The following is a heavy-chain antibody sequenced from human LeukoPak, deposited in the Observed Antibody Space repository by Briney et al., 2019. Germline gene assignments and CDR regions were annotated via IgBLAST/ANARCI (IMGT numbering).Heavy chain of an antibody. V-gene: IGHV4-39*01. CDR1: DGSISSSTYY. CDR2: KYYSGNS. CDR3: ARLYYYYGMDV. J-gene: IGHJ6*02. Sequence: SETLSLTCTVSDGSISSSTYYWGWRRQPPGKGLELIGSKYYSGNSYYNPSLKSRVSISVDTSKNQFSLKLSSVTAADTAVYYCARLYYYYGMDVWGQGTTVTVSS.